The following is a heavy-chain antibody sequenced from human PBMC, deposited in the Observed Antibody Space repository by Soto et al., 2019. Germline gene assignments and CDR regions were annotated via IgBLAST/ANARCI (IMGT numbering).Heavy chain of an antibody. D-gene: IGHD3-10*01. J-gene: IGHJ6*02. CDR1: GGSINSGGFY. Sequence: SETLSLTCTVSGGSINSGGFYWSWIRQHPGKGLEWIGYIYYSGSTYYNPSLKSRVIISVDTSKNQFSLKLRSVTAADTAVYYCARGNMVRGVIIYYYCMDVWGQGTTVTVSS. CDR2: IYYSGST. CDR3: ARGNMVRGVIIYYYCMDV. V-gene: IGHV4-31*02.